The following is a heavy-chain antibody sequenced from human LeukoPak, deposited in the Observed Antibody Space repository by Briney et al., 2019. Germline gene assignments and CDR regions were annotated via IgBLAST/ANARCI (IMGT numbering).Heavy chain of an antibody. D-gene: IGHD6-25*01. V-gene: IGHV1-69*13. J-gene: IGHJ6*03. CDR2: IIPIFGVP. CDR3: GLSGNYYYYYMDV. CDR1: GGTFRTFA. Sequence: SVKVSCAASGGTFRTFAIRWVRHAPGRGLEWMGGIIPIFGVPDSAQTFQGSLTITADESTTTAYMELSSLRSDATAIYYCGLSGNYYYYYMDVWGKGTTVTISS.